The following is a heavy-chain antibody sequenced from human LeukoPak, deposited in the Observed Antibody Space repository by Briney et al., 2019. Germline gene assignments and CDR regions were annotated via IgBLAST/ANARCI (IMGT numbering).Heavy chain of an antibody. Sequence: GGSLRLSCAASGFTFSSYGMHWVRQAPGKGLEWVANIKQDGSEKYYVDSVKGRFTISRDNAKNSLYLQMNSLRAEDTAVYYCASCPYYYDSSGYYGDYWGQGTLVTVSS. CDR2: IKQDGSEK. D-gene: IGHD3-22*01. CDR3: ASCPYYYDSSGYYGDY. V-gene: IGHV3-7*01. J-gene: IGHJ4*02. CDR1: GFTFSSYG.